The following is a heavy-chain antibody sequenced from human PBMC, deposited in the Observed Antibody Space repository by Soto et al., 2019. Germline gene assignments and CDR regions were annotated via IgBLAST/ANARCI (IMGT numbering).Heavy chain of an antibody. CDR3: TRSYGYTFGGSLDN. D-gene: IGHD5-18*01. Sequence: QVQLVQSWPEVKKPGSSVKVSCKASGDTFNSYVITWVRQAPGQGLEWLGGIITAFGTTSYAQNFQDRLTITADEAATTDHMELSSLTSDDTAMYYCTRSYGYTFGGSLDNWGQGTLVPGSS. CDR1: GDTFNSYV. J-gene: IGHJ1*01. CDR2: IITAFGTT. V-gene: IGHV1-69*01.